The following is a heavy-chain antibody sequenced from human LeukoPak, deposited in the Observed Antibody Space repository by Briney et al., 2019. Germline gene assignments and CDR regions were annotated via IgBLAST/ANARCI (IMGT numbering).Heavy chain of an antibody. CDR3: ARVNRELRYYYGMDV. CDR1: GHTFTGYY. D-gene: IGHD1-26*01. J-gene: IGHJ6*02. V-gene: IGHV1-69*13. CDR2: IIPIFGTA. Sequence: SVNVSCTASGHTFTGYYMHWVRQAPGQGLEWMGGIIPIFGTANYAQKFQGRVTITADESTSTAYMELSSLRSEDTAVYYCARVNRELRYYYGMDVWGQGTTVTVSS.